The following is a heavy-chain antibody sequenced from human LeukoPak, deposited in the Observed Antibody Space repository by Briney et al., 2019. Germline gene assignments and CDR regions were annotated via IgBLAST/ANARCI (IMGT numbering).Heavy chain of an antibody. CDR1: GGSISSGGYY. CDR2: IYYSGST. V-gene: IGHV4-31*03. D-gene: IGHD1-14*01. J-gene: IGHJ3*02. Sequence: PSETLSLTCTVSGGSISSGGYYWSWIRQHPGKGLEWIGYIYYSGSTYYNPSLMSRVTISVDTSKNQFSLKLSSVTAADTAVYYCASHEPMGAFDIWGQGTMVTVSS. CDR3: ASHEPMGAFDI.